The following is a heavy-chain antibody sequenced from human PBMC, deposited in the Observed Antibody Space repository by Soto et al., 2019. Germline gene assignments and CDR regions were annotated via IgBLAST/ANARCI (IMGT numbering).Heavy chain of an antibody. J-gene: IGHJ4*02. V-gene: IGHV3-74*01. Sequence: TGGSLRLSCAASGFTFSSYWMHWVRQVPGKGLVWVSRIGSNGRSTNYADSVKGRFTISRDNAKNTLFLQMNILRAEDTAVYYCARDVSNSVDYWGQGTLVTVSS. CDR1: GFTFSSYW. CDR3: ARDVSNSVDY. D-gene: IGHD4-4*01. CDR2: IGSNGRST.